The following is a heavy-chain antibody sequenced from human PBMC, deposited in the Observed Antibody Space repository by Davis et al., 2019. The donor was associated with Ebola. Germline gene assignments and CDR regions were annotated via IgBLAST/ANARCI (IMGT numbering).Heavy chain of an antibody. J-gene: IGHJ4*02. CDR3: VRGGFGCTATDCRPDY. CDR2: ISLGGAT. D-gene: IGHD2-8*02. Sequence: PSETLSLTCGVSGDSINSINWWSWARQPPGKGLEWIGEISLGGATHYNPSLKSRGTIFMDKSKNQFYLNLNSVTAADTAIYYCVRGGFGCTATDCRPDYWGQGTQVSVSS. CDR1: GDSINSINW. V-gene: IGHV4-4*02.